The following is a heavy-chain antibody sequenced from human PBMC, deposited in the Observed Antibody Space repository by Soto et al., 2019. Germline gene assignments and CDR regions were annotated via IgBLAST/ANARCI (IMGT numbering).Heavy chain of an antibody. J-gene: IGHJ6*01. CDR1: GFTFTSYY. V-gene: IGHV1-46*01. Sequence: ASLKVSCTTSGFTFTSYYMHWVRKAPGQGLEWMGIINTSGGSTSYAQKFQGRVTMTRDTSTSTVYMELSSLRSEDTAVYYCAAGPSYYDSSGYPYGRDVRGQGTTSNISA. D-gene: IGHD3-22*01. CDR3: AAGPSYYDSSGYPYGRDV. CDR2: INTSGGST.